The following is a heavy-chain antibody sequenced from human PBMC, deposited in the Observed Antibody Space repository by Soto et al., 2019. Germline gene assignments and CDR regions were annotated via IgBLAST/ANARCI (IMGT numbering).Heavy chain of an antibody. CDR1: GFTFSSYA. D-gene: IGHD3-3*01. CDR3: AKGPTIFGVAPYPDY. CDR2: ISGSGGST. J-gene: IGHJ4*02. Sequence: GGSLRLSCAASGFTFSSYAMSWVRQAPGKGLEWVSAISGSGGSTYYADSVKGRFTISRDNSKNTLYLQMNSLRAEDTAVYYCAKGPTIFGVAPYPDYWGQGTLVPSPQ. V-gene: IGHV3-23*01.